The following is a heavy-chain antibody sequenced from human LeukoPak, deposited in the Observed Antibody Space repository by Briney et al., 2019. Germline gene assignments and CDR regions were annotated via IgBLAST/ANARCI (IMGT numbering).Heavy chain of an antibody. CDR1: GGSISSYY. V-gene: IGHV4-59*08. J-gene: IGHJ5*02. CDR2: IYYSGST. Sequence: KPSETLSLTCTVSGGSISSYYWSWIRQPPGKGLEWMGYIYYSGSTNYNPSLKSRVTISVDTSENQFSLSLSSVTAADTAVYYCARHGAAANWFDPWGQGTLVTVSS. CDR3: ARHGAAANWFDP. D-gene: IGHD6-13*01.